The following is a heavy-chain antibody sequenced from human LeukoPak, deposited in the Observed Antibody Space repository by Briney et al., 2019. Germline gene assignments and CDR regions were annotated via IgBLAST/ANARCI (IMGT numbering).Heavy chain of an antibody. CDR2: ISPDGSGK. V-gene: IGHV3-30*03. J-gene: IGHJ4*02. Sequence: PGGSLRLSCVISGFTFSMYGMHWVRQAPGKGLEWVAVISPDGSGKNYVDSVEGRFTISRDNAKNSLYLQMNSLRAEDTAVYYCARALWFGETFPAYWGQGTLVTVSS. CDR1: GFTFSMYG. CDR3: ARALWFGETFPAY. D-gene: IGHD3-10*01.